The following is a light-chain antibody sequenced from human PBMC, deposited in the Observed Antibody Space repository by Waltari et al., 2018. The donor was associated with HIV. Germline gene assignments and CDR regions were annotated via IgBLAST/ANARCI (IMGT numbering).Light chain of an antibody. CDR3: SSHAGSKVV. Sequence: QSALTQPPSASGSPGPSVPLSCTGPSSDVGGYNYVPWHQQHPGKAPKLMFYDVINRPSGVPDRFSGSKSGNTASLTVSGLQPEDEADYYCSSHAGSKVVFGGGTRLTVL. CDR2: DVI. CDR1: SSDVGGYNY. V-gene: IGLV2-8*01. J-gene: IGLJ2*01.